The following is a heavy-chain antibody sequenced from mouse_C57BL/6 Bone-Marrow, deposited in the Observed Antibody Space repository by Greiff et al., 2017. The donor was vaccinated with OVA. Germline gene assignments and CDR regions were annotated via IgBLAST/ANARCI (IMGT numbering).Heavy chain of an antibody. Sequence: QVQLQQPGAELVMPGASVKLSCKASGYTFTSYWMHWVKQRPGQGLEWIGEIDPSDSYTNYNQKFKGKSTLTVDKSSSTAYMQLSSLTSEDSAVYFCARETHAMDYWGQGTSVTVSS. CDR1: GYTFTSYW. J-gene: IGHJ4*01. CDR2: IDPSDSYT. V-gene: IGHV1-69*01. CDR3: ARETHAMDY.